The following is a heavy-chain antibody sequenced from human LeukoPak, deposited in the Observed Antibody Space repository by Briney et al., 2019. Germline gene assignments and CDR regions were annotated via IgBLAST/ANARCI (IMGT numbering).Heavy chain of an antibody. CDR2: IYYSGST. CDR1: GGSISSGDYY. Sequence: PSQTLSLTCTVSGGSISSGDYYWSWIRQPPGKGLEWIGYIYYSGSTYYNPSLKSRVTISVDTSKNQFSLKLSSVTAADTAVYYWAGSWRPGSSSGMDAWGQGPTVTVSS. V-gene: IGHV4-30-4*01. J-gene: IGHJ6*02. D-gene: IGHD3-10*01. CDR3: AGSWRPGSSSGMDA.